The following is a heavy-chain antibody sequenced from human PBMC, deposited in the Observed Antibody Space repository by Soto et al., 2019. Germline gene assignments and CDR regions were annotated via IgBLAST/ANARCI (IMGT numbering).Heavy chain of an antibody. V-gene: IGHV1-3*01. CDR2: INAGNGNT. Sequence: GASVKVSCKASGYTFTSYAMHWVRQAPGQRLEWMGWINAGNGNTKYSQKFQGGVTITRDTSASTAYMELSSLRSEDTAVYYCARGPIQDPINWFDPWGQGTLVTVSS. J-gene: IGHJ5*02. CDR3: ARGPIQDPINWFDP. CDR1: GYTFTSYA.